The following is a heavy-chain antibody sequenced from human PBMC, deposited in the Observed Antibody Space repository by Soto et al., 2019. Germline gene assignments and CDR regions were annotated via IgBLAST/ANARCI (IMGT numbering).Heavy chain of an antibody. D-gene: IGHD6-13*01. J-gene: IGHJ4*02. V-gene: IGHV3-30*18. CDR3: AKEAQQLQLDY. CDR1: GFTFSSYG. CDR2: ISYDGSNK. Sequence: QVQLVESGGGVVQPGRSLRLSCAASGFTFSSYGMHWVRQAPGKGLEWVAVISYDGSNKYYADSVKGRFTISRDNSKNTLYLQMNSLRAEDTAVYYCAKEAQQLQLDYCGQGTLVTVSS.